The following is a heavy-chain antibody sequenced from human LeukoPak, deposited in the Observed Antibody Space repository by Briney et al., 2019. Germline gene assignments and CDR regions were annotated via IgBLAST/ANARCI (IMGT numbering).Heavy chain of an antibody. V-gene: IGHV1-2*02. D-gene: IGHD6-13*01. CDR2: INPSSGGT. CDR1: GYTFTGYH. CDR3: ARDLSGAAEIHY. J-gene: IGHJ4*02. Sequence: ASVKVSCKASGYTFTGYHMHWVRQAPGQGLEWMGWINPSSGGTNYAQKFQGRDTMTRDTSISTAFMELSRLRSDDTAVYYCARDLSGAAEIHYRGQGTLVTVSS.